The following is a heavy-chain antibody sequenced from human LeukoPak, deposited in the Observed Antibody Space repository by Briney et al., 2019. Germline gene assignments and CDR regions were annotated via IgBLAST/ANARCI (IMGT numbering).Heavy chain of an antibody. CDR3: ARVSGWYWFDN. J-gene: IGHJ4*02. CDR2: ISSDGRIT. V-gene: IGHV3-64*01. D-gene: IGHD6-19*01. Sequence: GGSLRLSCAASGFTFSSYAMHWVRQAPGTGLEYVSAISSDGRITYYANSVKGRFTISRDNSKNTLYLQMGSPRAEDMAVYYCARVSGWYWFDNWGQGTLVTVSS. CDR1: GFTFSSYA.